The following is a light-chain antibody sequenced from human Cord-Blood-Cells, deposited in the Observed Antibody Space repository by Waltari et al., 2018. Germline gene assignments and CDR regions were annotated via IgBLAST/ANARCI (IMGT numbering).Light chain of an antibody. V-gene: IGLV1-47*01. J-gene: IGLJ2*01. CDR1: SSNIGRNY. CDR3: AAWDDSLSGPV. CDR2: RNN. Sequence: QSVLTQPPSASGTPGQRVTISCPGSSSNIGRNYVYWYQQLPGTAPKLLIYRNNQRPSGVPDRFSGSKSGTSASLAISGLRSEDEADYYCAAWDDSLSGPVFGGGTKLTVL.